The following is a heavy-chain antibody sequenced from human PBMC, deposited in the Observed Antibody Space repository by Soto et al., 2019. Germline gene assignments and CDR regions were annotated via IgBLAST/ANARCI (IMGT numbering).Heavy chain of an antibody. V-gene: IGHV1-18*01. Sequence: QVQLVQSGAEVKKPGASVKVSCKASGYTFTSYGISWVRQSPGQGLEWMGWISAHNRNTNYAQELQGRVTMTTDTSTSTTYMELRSLKSDGTTVYYSARVAPPGDYWGQGTLVTVSS. CDR1: GYTFTSYG. CDR2: ISAHNRNT. J-gene: IGHJ4*02. CDR3: ARVAPPGDY.